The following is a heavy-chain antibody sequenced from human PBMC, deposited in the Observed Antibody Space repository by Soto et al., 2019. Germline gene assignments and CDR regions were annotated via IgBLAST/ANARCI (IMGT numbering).Heavy chain of an antibody. CDR2: INHSGST. J-gene: IGHJ4*02. V-gene: IGHV4-34*01. D-gene: IGHD6-13*01. Sequence: SETLSLTCAVYGGSFSGYYWSWIRQPPGKGLEWIGEINHSGSTNYNPSLKSRVTISADKPINTAYLQWNSLEASDTAFYFCARSPRSSPYFDYWGQGALVTVSS. CDR3: ARSPRSSPYFDY. CDR1: GGSFSGYY.